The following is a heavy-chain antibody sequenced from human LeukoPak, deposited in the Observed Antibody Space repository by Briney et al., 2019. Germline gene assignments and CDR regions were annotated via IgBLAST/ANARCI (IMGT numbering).Heavy chain of an antibody. D-gene: IGHD6-19*01. CDR3: ARDLGISGWYAPPLGYFDY. V-gene: IGHV1-2*02. CDR1: GYTLTGYC. CDR2: INTKSGAT. J-gene: IGHJ4*02. Sequence: ASVKVSCKASGYTLTGYCMHWVRQAPGQGLEWLGWINTKSGATNYAQNFQGRVTMTRDTSMSTTYMELKRLRSDDTAVYYCARDLGISGWYAPPLGYFDYWGQGTLLTVSS.